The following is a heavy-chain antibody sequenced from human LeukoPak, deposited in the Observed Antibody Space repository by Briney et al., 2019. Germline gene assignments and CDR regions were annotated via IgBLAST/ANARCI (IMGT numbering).Heavy chain of an antibody. CDR3: ARDCGGDCYPKYYYGLDV. V-gene: IGHV4-59*08. Sequence: SETLSLTCAVYGGSFSGYYWSWIRQPPGKGLEWIGYIDYTGSPNYNPSLKSRVTISVDTSKNQFSLRLSSVTAADTAVYYCARDCGGDCYPKYYYGLDVWGQGTTVTVSS. D-gene: IGHD2-21*02. CDR1: GGSFSGYY. CDR2: IDYTGSP. J-gene: IGHJ6*02.